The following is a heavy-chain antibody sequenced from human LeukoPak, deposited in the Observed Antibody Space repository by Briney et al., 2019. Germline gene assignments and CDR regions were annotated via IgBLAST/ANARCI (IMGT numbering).Heavy chain of an antibody. CDR1: GITVSNNY. Sequence: PGGSLRLSCAASGITVSNNYMSWVRQAPGKGLEWVSYISSSSSTIYYADSVKGRFTISRDNAKNSLYLQMNSLRAEDTAVYYCARRGLYSYGYELDHWGQGTLVTVSS. D-gene: IGHD5-18*01. V-gene: IGHV3-11*04. CDR3: ARRGLYSYGYELDH. CDR2: ISSSSSTI. J-gene: IGHJ5*02.